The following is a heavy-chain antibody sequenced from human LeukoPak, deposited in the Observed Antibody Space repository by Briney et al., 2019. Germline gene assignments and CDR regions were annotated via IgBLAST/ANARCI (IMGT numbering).Heavy chain of an antibody. Sequence: ASVKVSCKASGYTFTSYYMHWVRQAPGQGLEWMGIINLSGGSTSYAQKFQGRVTMTRDTSTSTVYMELSSLRSEDTAVYYCARVPKWELLAFDIWGQGTMVTVSS. CDR3: ARVPKWELLAFDI. CDR2: INLSGGST. CDR1: GYTFTSYY. D-gene: IGHD1-26*01. V-gene: IGHV1-46*01. J-gene: IGHJ3*02.